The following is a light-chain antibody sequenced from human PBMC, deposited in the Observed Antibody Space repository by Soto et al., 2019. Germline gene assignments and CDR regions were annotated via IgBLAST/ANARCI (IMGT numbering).Light chain of an antibody. J-gene: IGLJ1*01. CDR1: SGEVGGYNY. CDR3: SSYTSSSTPLYV. CDR2: EVS. V-gene: IGLV2-14*01. Sequence: QSVLTQPASVSGSPGQSITVSCTGTSGEVGGYNYVSWYQQHPGKAPKLMIYEVSNRPSGVSNRFSGSKSGNTASLTISGLQAEDEADYYCSSYTSSSTPLYVFGTGTKVTVL.